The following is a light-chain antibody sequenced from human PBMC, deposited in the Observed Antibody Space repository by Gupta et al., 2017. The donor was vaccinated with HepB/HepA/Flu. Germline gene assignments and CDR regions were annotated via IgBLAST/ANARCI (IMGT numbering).Light chain of an antibody. CDR2: DAS. V-gene: IGKV3-20*01. Sequence: EIVLTQSPGTLSLSPGEGATLSCRASQSMRRTYLAWYQQKPGQAPRLLIHDASTRATGTPDRFSGSGSGTDFTLTISRLEPEDFAVYYCQQDFNSPITFGQGTRLEIK. CDR3: QQDFNSPIT. CDR1: QSMRRTY. J-gene: IGKJ5*01.